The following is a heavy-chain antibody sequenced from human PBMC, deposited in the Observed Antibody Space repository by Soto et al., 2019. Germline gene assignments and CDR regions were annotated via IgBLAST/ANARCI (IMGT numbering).Heavy chain of an antibody. CDR1: GFTFSSYA. D-gene: IGHD2-2*01. CDR3: ARVGSTSFYCYYGMDV. J-gene: IGHJ6*02. Sequence: TGGSLRLSCAASGFTFSSYAMHWVRQAPGKGLEWVAVISYDGSNKYYADSVKGRFTISRDNSKNTLYLQMNSLRAEDTAVYYCARVGSTSFYCYYGMDVWGQGTTVTVSS. V-gene: IGHV3-30-3*01. CDR2: ISYDGSNK.